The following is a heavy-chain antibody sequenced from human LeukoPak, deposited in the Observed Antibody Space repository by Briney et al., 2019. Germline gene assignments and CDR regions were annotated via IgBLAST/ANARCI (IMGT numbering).Heavy chain of an antibody. CDR3: ARVKGDYGDY. CDR2: ISAYNGNT. CDR1: GYTFSSYG. J-gene: IGHJ4*02. V-gene: IGHV1-18*01. Sequence: VASVKVSCTASGYTFSSYGISWVRQAPGQGLEWMGWISAYNGNTNYAEKLQGRVTITTDTSTSTAYMELRSLRSDDTAVYYCARVKGDYGDYLGQGTLVTVSS.